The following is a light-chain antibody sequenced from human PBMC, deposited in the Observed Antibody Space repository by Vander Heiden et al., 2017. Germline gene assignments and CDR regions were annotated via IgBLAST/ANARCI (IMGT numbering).Light chain of an antibody. V-gene: IGKV2-28*01. CDR1: QSLLNSNGYNY. CDR3: MQALQTPFT. J-gene: IGKJ3*01. CDR2: LGS. Sequence: DNVMAQSPLSLPVTPGAPASISCRSSQSLLNSNGYNYLDWYLQKPGQSPQLLIHLGSNRASGVPDRFSGSGSGTDFTLKISRVEAEDVGVYYCMQALQTPFTFGPGTKVDFK.